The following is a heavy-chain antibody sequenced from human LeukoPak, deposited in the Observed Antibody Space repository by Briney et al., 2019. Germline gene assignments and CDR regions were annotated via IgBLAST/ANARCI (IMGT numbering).Heavy chain of an antibody. CDR3: AREGMTTVTDDAFDI. CDR1: GFTFSSYW. D-gene: IGHD4-17*01. CDR2: INSDGSST. Sequence: PGGSLRLSCAASGFTFSSYWTHWVRQAPGKGLVWVSRINSDGSSTSYADSVKGRFTISRDNAKNTLYLQMNSLRAEDTAVYYCAREGMTTVTDDAFDIWGQGTMVTVSS. J-gene: IGHJ3*02. V-gene: IGHV3-74*01.